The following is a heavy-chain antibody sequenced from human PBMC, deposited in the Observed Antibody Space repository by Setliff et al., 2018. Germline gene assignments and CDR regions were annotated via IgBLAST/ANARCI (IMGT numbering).Heavy chain of an antibody. CDR2: INPDSGAT. Sequence: KVSCKASGYTFTAYYMHWVRQAPGQGPEWMGWINPDSGATNFAQKFQGRVTMTRDTSTTTAYMDLNSLGSDDTATYFCARDRDVSTIFGVVIPAASGLGYWGQGTLVTVSS. CDR1: GYTFTAYY. V-gene: IGHV1-2*02. CDR3: ARDRDVSTIFGVVIPAASGLGY. J-gene: IGHJ4*02. D-gene: IGHD3-3*01.